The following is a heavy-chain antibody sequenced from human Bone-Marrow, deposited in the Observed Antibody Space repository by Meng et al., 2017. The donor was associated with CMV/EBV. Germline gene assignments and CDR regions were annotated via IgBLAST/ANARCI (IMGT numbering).Heavy chain of an antibody. CDR1: GFTFSSYA. J-gene: IGHJ4*02. V-gene: IGHV3-23*01. CDR3: AKLLSIAAPIGDYYFDY. Sequence: GGSLRLSCAASGFTFSSYAMSWVRQAPGKGLEWVSAISGSGGSTYYADSVKGRFTISRDNSKNTLYLQMNSLRAEDTAVYYCAKLLSIAAPIGDYYFDYWGQGPRVTGSS. D-gene: IGHD6-13*01. CDR2: ISGSGGST.